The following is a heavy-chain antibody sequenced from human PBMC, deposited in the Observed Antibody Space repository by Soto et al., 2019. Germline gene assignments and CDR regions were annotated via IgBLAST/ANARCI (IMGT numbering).Heavy chain of an antibody. Sequence: QVQLQQSGPGLVKSSQTLSLTCGVSGVSVGSDAYYWSWFRQHPGKGLEWVGFISHRGNTYYNPSLQSRLILSVDMSTNQFSLTLTSVTAADTAVYFCARYRFTATWSKFDYWGQGSLVTVSS. CDR3: ARYRFTATWSKFDY. D-gene: IGHD3-16*02. V-gene: IGHV4-31*11. CDR1: GVSVGSDAYY. CDR2: ISHRGNT. J-gene: IGHJ4*02.